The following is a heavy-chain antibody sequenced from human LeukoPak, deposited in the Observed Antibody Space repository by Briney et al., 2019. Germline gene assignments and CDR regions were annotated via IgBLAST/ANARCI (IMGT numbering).Heavy chain of an antibody. CDR2: ISWNSGSI. V-gene: IGHV3-9*01. D-gene: IGHD3-9*01. J-gene: IGHJ4*02. CDR1: GFTFDDHA. CDR3: AKDGYYILTGYSDY. Sequence: GGSLRLACAASGFTFDDHAMHWVWQAPGKGLEGVAGISWNSGSIGYADSVKGRFTISRDNSKNTLYLQMNSLRAEDTAVYYCAKDGYYILTGYSDYWGQGTLVTVSS.